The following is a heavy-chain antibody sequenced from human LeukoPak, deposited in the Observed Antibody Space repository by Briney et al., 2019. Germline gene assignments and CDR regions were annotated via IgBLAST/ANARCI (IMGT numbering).Heavy chain of an antibody. CDR3: ARDRGGYTYSHDY. D-gene: IGHD5-18*01. Sequence: PSGTLSLTCAVSGGSISSSNWWSWVRQPPGKGLGWSGEIYHSGSTNYNPSLKSRVTISMDKSKNQLSLKLNLVTAADTAVYYCARDRGGYTYSHDYWGQGTLVTVSS. CDR2: IYHSGST. J-gene: IGHJ4*02. CDR1: GGSISSSNW. V-gene: IGHV4-4*02.